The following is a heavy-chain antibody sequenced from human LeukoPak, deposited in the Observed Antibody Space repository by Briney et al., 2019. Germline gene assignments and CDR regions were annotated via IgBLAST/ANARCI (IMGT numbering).Heavy chain of an antibody. CDR2: IYTGGST. V-gene: IGHV3-53*01. Sequence: GGSLRLSCAASEFTASSNYMNWVRQAPGKGLEWVSVIYTGGSTYYTDSVKGRFTISRDNSKNTLYLQMNSLRAEDTAVYYCARVSPIVGAARALDYWGQGTLVTVSS. D-gene: IGHD1-26*01. CDR3: ARVSPIVGAARALDY. J-gene: IGHJ4*02. CDR1: EFTASSNY.